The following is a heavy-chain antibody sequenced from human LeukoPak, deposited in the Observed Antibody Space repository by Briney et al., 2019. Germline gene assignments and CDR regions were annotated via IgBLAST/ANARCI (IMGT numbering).Heavy chain of an antibody. Sequence: PSETLSLACAVSGYSISSGHYWGWIRQPPGKGLEWIGSIYHSGSTYYNPSLKSRVTISVDTSKNQFSLKLSSVTAADTAVYYCARPYYDSSAPPYDYWGQGTLVTVSS. CDR1: GYSISSGHY. J-gene: IGHJ4*02. V-gene: IGHV4-38-2*01. CDR2: IYHSGST. CDR3: ARPYYDSSAPPYDY. D-gene: IGHD3-22*01.